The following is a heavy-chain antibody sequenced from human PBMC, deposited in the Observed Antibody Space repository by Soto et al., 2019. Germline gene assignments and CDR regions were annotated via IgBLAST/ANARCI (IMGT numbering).Heavy chain of an antibody. Sequence: EVQLVESGGGLVKPGGSLRVSCAGSGFSISNYGINWVRQAPGKGLEWVAFISTTTSYIYYAESVKGRFTVSRDNAKNSVFLQMNRLRVEDTALYYCSRDPSSSWMFFYSGLDVWGQGTRVTVSS. CDR1: GFSISNYG. D-gene: IGHD6-13*01. CDR2: ISTTTSYI. CDR3: SRDPSSSWMFFYSGLDV. J-gene: IGHJ6*02. V-gene: IGHV3-21*01.